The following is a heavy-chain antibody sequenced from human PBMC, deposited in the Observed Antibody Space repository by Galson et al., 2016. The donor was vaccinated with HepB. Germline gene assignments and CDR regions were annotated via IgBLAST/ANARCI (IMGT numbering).Heavy chain of an antibody. V-gene: IGHV1-18*01. Sequence: SVKVSCKASGYTFTSYGISWVRQAPGRGLEWVGWIHADNGHTNYAQNLQGRVTVTRDTSATTAYLELRSLTSDDTAVYYCARDIDWTVDSWGQGTLVTVSS. CDR2: IHADNGHT. D-gene: IGHD3-9*01. CDR1: GYTFTSYG. CDR3: ARDIDWTVDS. J-gene: IGHJ4*02.